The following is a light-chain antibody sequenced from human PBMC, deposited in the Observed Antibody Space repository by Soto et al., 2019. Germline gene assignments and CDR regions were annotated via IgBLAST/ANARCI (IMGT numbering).Light chain of an antibody. CDR3: NSYVGNTNNVV. V-gene: IGLV2-8*01. CDR2: EVN. CDR1: GSDVGGNNY. J-gene: IGLJ2*01. Sequence: ALTQPPSASGSPGQSVTISCTGTGSDVGGNNYVSWYQQHPGKAPKLMIYEVNKRPSGVPDRFSGSKSGNTASLTVSGLQADDEADYYCNSYVGNTNNVVFGGGTKLTVL.